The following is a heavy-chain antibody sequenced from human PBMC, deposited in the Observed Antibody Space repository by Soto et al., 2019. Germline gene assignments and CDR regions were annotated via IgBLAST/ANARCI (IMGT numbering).Heavy chain of an antibody. Sequence: GGSLRLSCAASGFTFSSYAMTWVRQAPGRGLEWVSAISGSGSPTYYADSVKGRFTISRDNSKNTLYLQMNSLRADDTAVYYCARDMFGGTYKYYYGMDVWGQGNTVTVSS. CDR1: GFTFSSYA. CDR3: ARDMFGGTYKYYYGMDV. J-gene: IGHJ6*02. D-gene: IGHD3-10*02. V-gene: IGHV3-23*01. CDR2: ISGSGSPT.